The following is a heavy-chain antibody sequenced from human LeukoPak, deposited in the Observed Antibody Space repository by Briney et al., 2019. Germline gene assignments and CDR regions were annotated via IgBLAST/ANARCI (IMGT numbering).Heavy chain of an antibody. CDR1: GFTFSSYA. Sequence: GGSLRLSCAASGFTFSSYAMHWVRQAPGKGLEWVAVISYDGSNKYYADSVKGRFTISRDNSKNTPYLQMNSLRAEDTAVYYCARDWGGSLGYWGQGTLVTVSS. J-gene: IGHJ4*02. D-gene: IGHD3-16*01. CDR3: ARDWGGSLGY. V-gene: IGHV3-30-3*01. CDR2: ISYDGSNK.